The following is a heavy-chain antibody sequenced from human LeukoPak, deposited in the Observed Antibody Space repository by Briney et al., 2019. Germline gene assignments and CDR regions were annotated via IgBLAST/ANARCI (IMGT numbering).Heavy chain of an antibody. D-gene: IGHD6-13*01. V-gene: IGHV4-59*08. CDR2: IYYSGTT. CDR1: GPSISRNS. CDR3: ARLTDYSSSWPD. Sequence: SETLSLTCPVAGPSISRNSCSWIRQPAEDVRGWIGYIYYSGTTNYNPSLKSRVTISVDTSKNQFSLKLSSVTAADTAVYYCARLTDYSSSWPDWGQGTLVTVSS. J-gene: IGHJ4*02.